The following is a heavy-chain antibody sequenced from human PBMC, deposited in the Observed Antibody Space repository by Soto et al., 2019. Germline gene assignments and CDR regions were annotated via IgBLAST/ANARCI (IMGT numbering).Heavy chain of an antibody. J-gene: IGHJ6*02. Sequence: GGSLRLSCTASGFSFSSYAMHWVRQAPGEGLEWLAVISYDENDKFYADSVKGRFTISRDNSKNTLFLQMNRLRPDDTGVYYCARGLVRGVMYYGLDVWGQGTTVTVSS. V-gene: IGHV3-30*03. D-gene: IGHD3-10*01. CDR3: ARGLVRGVMYYGLDV. CDR1: GFSFSSYA. CDR2: ISYDENDK.